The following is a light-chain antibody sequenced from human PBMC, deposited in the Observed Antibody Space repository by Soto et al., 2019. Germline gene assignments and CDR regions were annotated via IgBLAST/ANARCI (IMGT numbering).Light chain of an antibody. CDR2: AAS. CDR1: QGISNY. V-gene: IGKV1-27*01. CDR3: QKYNSVPFT. Sequence: DIQMTQSPSSLSASVGERVTITCRASQGISNYLAWYQQKPRKAPKLLIYAASTLQSGVPSRFSASGSGTYFTLTISSLQPEDVATYYCQKYNSVPFTFAPGTKVDIK. J-gene: IGKJ3*01.